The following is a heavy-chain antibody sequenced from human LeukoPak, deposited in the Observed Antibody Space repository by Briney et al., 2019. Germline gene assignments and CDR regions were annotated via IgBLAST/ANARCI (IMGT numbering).Heavy chain of an antibody. Sequence: GGSLRLSCAASGFTFSSYSMSWVRQAPGKGLEWVSVISGSGAVTRYADSVKGRFTISRDNSKNTLYLQMNSLSDEDTAVYYCVKDRRSFDDWGQGTLVTVSS. CDR1: GFTFSSYS. CDR2: ISGSGAVT. CDR3: VKDRRSFDD. J-gene: IGHJ4*02. V-gene: IGHV3-23*01.